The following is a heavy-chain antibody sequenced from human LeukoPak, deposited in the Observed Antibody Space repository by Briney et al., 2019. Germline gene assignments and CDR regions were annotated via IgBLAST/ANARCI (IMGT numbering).Heavy chain of an antibody. Sequence: PGGPLRLSCAASGFTFSDYYMSWLPQPPGKVLEWIGYIYYSGSTNYNPSLKSRVTISVDTSKNQFSLKLSSVTAADPAVYYCARGAVANVNFDYWGQGTLVTVSS. V-gene: IGHV4-59*01. D-gene: IGHD6-19*01. CDR3: ARGAVANVNFDY. CDR1: GFTFSDYY. J-gene: IGHJ4*02. CDR2: IYYSGST.